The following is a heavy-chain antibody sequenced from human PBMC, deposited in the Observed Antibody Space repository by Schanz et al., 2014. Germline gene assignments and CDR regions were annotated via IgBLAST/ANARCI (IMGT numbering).Heavy chain of an antibody. D-gene: IGHD2-2*01. V-gene: IGHV3-72*01. CDR2: VRNKNTRYTT. Sequence: AQLMESGGGVVQPGTSLILSCSVSGFSLNTYGIHWFRQPAGKGLEWVGLVRNKNTRYTTEYAASVKGRFTISRDDSKNSLYLQMNSLKTEDTAMYYCARRASCSRIGCPFDSWGQGTLXTVSS. CDR3: ARRASCSRIGCPFDS. J-gene: IGHJ4*02. CDR1: GFSLNTYG.